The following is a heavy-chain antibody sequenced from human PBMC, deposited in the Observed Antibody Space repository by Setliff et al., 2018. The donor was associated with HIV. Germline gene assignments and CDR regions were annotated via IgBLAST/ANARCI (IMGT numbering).Heavy chain of an antibody. Sequence: ASVKFSCKASGYTFTGNYMHWGRQAPGQGLEWMGGINPNSGGTNDAQRLQGRVTMTRDTSISTAYMELSRLRSDDTAVYYCAGWVRGVAYYFDYWGQGTLVTVSS. V-gene: IGHV1-2*02. CDR1: GYTFTGNY. J-gene: IGHJ4*02. D-gene: IGHD3-10*01. CDR3: AGWVRGVAYYFDY. CDR2: INPNSGGT.